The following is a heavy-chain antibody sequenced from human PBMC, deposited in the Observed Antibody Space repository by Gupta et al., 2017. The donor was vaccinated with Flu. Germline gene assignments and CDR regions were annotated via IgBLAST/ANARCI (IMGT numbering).Heavy chain of an antibody. J-gene: IGHJ4*02. CDR3: AKSPYDNAGGTGVDD. Sequence: YAMSWVRQATGKGMEWVSSSTGSGGSRHYGDYVKGRFTSSRDNSKKLLFLKMNNVRAEDTAVYYWAKSPYDNAGGTGVDDWGKGTRVTVSS. CDR2: STGSGGSR. V-gene: IGHV3-23*01. D-gene: IGHD3-16*01. CDR1: YA.